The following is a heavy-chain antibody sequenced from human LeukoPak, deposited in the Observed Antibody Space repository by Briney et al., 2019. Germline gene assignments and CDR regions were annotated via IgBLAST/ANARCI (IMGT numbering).Heavy chain of an antibody. D-gene: IGHD3-9*01. CDR1: GFTFSSSA. Sequence: PGGSLRLSCAASGFTFSSSAMSWVRQAPGKGLEWVSAISNNGGYTYYADSVQGRFTISRDNSKSALCLQMNSLRDEDTAVYYCAKGDSYYDLLTCFDFWGPGTLATVSS. J-gene: IGHJ4*02. CDR3: AKGDSYYDLLTCFDF. CDR2: ISNNGGYT. V-gene: IGHV3-23*01.